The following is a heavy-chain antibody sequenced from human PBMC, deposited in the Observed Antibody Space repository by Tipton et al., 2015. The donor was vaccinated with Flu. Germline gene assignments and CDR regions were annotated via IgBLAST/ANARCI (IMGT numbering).Heavy chain of an antibody. CDR2: MPYSGSH. V-gene: IGHV4-39*07. CDR3: VGDLTGVRGFPDT. J-gene: IGHJ5*02. CDR1: GDSIRTSGHN. Sequence: TLSLTCNVSGDSIRTSGHNCGWIRQSPGKGRAWIASMPYSGSHYYNPSLRSRLTTRVDTSRNQFSLKLSSVTAADTAVYYCVGDLTGVRGFPDTWGQGILVTV. D-gene: IGHD3-10*01.